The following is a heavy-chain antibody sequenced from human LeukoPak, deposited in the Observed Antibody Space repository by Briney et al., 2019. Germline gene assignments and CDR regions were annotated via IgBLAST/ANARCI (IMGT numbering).Heavy chain of an antibody. V-gene: IGHV4-38-2*02. D-gene: IGHD5-24*01. J-gene: IGHJ4*02. CDR3: ARREGYNFDY. Sequence: SSETLSLTCTVSGYSISSGFYWDWFRQPPGKGLEWIGSFHHSGSTPYNPSLNSRVSISVDTSKNQLSLKLSSVTAADTAVYYCARREGYNFDYWGQGTLVTVSS. CDR1: GYSISSGFY. CDR2: FHHSGST.